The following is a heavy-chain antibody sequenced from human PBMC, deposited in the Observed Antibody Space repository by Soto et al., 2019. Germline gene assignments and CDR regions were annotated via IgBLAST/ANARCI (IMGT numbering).Heavy chain of an antibody. CDR1: GYSISSGYY. D-gene: IGHD6-6*01. CDR2: IYHSGST. V-gene: IGHV4-38-2*01. J-gene: IGHJ5*02. CDR3: ARGPYSSSSGDWFDP. Sequence: PSETLSLTCAVSGYSISSGYYWGWIRQPPGKGLEWIGSIYHSGSTYYNPSLKSRVTISVDTSKNQFSLKLSSVTAADTAVYYCARGPYSSSSGDWFDPWGQGALVTVSS.